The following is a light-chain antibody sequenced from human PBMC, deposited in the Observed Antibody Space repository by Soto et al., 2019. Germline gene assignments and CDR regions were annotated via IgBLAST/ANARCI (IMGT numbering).Light chain of an antibody. J-gene: IGKJ5*01. CDR3: NQYGSSPPVT. CDR2: GQS. V-gene: IGKV3-20*01. CDR1: QSFSSRY. Sequence: EIVLTQSPGTLSLCPGERDSLXCRASQSFSSRYQAWYQQKPGQVPRLLXXGQSSRATGIQERLIGSGSGKDFTLNISRLEPEEFAVYYCNQYGSSPPVTFGQGTRLEIK.